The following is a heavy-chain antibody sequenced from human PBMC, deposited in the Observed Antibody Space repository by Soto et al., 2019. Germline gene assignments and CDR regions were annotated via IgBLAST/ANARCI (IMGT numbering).Heavy chain of an antibody. J-gene: IGHJ4*02. Sequence: PSETLSLTCAVYGGSFSGYYWSWIRQPPGKGLEWIGEINHSGSTNYNPSLKSRVTISVDTSKNQFSLKLSSVTAADTAVYYCASTFGSSSLPHFDYWGQGTLVTVSS. CDR1: GGSFSGYY. CDR2: INHSGST. V-gene: IGHV4-34*01. CDR3: ASTFGSSSLPHFDY. D-gene: IGHD6-6*01.